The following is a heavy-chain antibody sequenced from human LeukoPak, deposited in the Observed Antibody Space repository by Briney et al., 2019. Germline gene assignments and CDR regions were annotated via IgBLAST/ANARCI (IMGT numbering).Heavy chain of an antibody. CDR3: ARDLSGIAGYTYGRGIDY. CDR1: GFIFSSHW. D-gene: IGHD5-18*01. V-gene: IGHV3-7*01. Sequence: GGSLRLSCAASGFIFSSHWMSWVRQAPGKGLEWVANIKKDGSEKYYVDAVKGRFTISRDNAKTSLYLKMNSLRAEDTAVYYWARDLSGIAGYTYGRGIDYWGQGTLVTVSS. CDR2: IKKDGSEK. J-gene: IGHJ4*02.